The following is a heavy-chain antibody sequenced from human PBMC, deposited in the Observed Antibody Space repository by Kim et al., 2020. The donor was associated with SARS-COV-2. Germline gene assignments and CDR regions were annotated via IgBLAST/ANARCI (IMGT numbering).Heavy chain of an antibody. V-gene: IGHV4-59*09. D-gene: IGHD2-15*01. CDR3: ARGYCSGGSFQDY. Sequence: YNPSLKSRVTISVDTSKNQFSLKLSSVTAADTAVYYCARGYCSGGSFQDYWGQGTLVTVSS. J-gene: IGHJ4*02.